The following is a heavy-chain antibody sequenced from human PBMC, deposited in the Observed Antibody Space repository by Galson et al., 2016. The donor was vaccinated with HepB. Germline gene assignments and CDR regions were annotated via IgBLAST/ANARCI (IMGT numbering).Heavy chain of an antibody. J-gene: IGHJ5*02. CDR2: INIGGGFT. CDR1: GFTFSTYA. CDR3: AKGGGGNWFDP. V-gene: IGHV3-23*01. Sequence: SLRLSCAASGFTFSTYAMSWVRQAPGKGLEWVSTINIGGGFTLYGDSVKGRFTISRDDSKNTLYLQMSSLRAEDTALYYCAKGGGGNWFDPWGQGTLVTVSS. D-gene: IGHD3-16*01.